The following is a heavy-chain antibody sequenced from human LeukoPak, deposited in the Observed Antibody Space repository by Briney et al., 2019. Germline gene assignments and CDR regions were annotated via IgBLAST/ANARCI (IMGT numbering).Heavy chain of an antibody. CDR2: ISSSSSYI. V-gene: IGHV3-21*01. CDR1: GFTFSSYS. CDR3: ARITIFGVVSQPYYYYGMDV. D-gene: IGHD3-3*01. J-gene: IGHJ6*02. Sequence: GGSLRLSCAASGFTFSSYSMNWVRQAPGKGLEWVSSISSSSSYIYYADSVKGRFTISRDNAKNSLYLQMNSLRAEDTAAYYCARITIFGVVSQPYYYYGMDVWGQGTTVTVSS.